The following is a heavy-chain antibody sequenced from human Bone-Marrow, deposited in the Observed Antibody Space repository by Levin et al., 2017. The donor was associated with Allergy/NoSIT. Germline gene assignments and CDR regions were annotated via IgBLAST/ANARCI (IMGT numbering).Heavy chain of an antibody. CDR2: TWFDGSNR. CDR1: GFSFGNYG. V-gene: IGHV3-33*01. J-gene: IGHJ5*01. Sequence: GGSLRLSCAASGFSFGNYGMHWVRQAPGKGLEWVAVTWFDGSNRYYADSLTGRFTISKDNTKKLLYLQMTNLRAEDTASYYFARCSRSGCHGWVDSWAQGTRVTVAS. D-gene: IGHD2-2*01. CDR3: ARCSRSGCHGWVDS.